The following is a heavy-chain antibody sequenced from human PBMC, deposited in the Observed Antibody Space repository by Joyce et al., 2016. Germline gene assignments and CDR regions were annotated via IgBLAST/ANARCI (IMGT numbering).Heavy chain of an antibody. V-gene: IGHV4-59*11. J-gene: IGHJ3*01. CDR2: IYSNGIT. Sequence: QVQMQESGPGLVKPSETLSLTCSVSGGPMINQYWSWIRQPPGKGLEWIGYIYSNGITNADPSLKSRVAMLVDTSKNQFSLSLSSVTVADTAVYYCARGGPSDAFDVWGQGTMIAVSS. CDR1: GGPMINQY. CDR3: ARGGPSDAFDV.